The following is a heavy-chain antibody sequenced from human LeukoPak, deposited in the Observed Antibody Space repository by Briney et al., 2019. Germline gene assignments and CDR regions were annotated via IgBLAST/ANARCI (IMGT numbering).Heavy chain of an antibody. D-gene: IGHD7-27*01. CDR1: GGSFSGYY. J-gene: IGHJ4*02. Sequence: SETLSLTCAVYGGSFSGYYWSWIRQPPGKGLELIGYIYHTGSTSYSPSLKSRVTISADPSQNQFSLKLSSVTAADTAVYYCASRKLGNDYWGQGTLVTVSS. CDR3: ASRKLGNDY. CDR2: IYHTGST. V-gene: IGHV4-59*01.